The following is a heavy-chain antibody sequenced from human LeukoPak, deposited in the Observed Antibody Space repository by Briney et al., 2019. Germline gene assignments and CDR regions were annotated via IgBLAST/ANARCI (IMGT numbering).Heavy chain of an antibody. V-gene: IGHV3-33*01. CDR2: IWYDGSNK. J-gene: IGHJ6*02. D-gene: IGHD6-6*01. CDR3: ARDGSSIGSYYGMDV. Sequence: GRSLRLSYAASGFTFSSYGMHWVREAPGKGLEGVAVIWYDGSNKYYADSVKGRFTITRDNSKNTLYLPMNSLRAEDTAVYYCARDGSSIGSYYGMDVWGQGTTVTVSS. CDR1: GFTFSSYG.